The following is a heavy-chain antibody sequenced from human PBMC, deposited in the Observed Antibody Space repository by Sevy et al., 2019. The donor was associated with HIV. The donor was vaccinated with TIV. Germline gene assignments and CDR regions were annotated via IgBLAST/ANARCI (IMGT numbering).Heavy chain of an antibody. V-gene: IGHV3-7*01. CDR1: GFTFSSYW. CDR3: ARDRTYGSGSLGFY. CDR2: IKQDGSEK. Sequence: GGSLRLSCAASGFTFSSYWMSWVRQAPGKGLEWVANIKQDGSEKYYADSVKGRFTISRDNAKNSLYLQMNSLRAEDTAVYYCARDRTYGSGSLGFYWGQGTLVTVSS. J-gene: IGHJ4*02. D-gene: IGHD3-10*01.